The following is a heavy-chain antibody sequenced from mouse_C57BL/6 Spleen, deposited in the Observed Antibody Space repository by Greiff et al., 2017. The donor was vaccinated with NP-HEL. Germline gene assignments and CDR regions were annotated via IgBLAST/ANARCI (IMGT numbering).Heavy chain of an antibody. CDR2: IWRGGST. CDR3: AKNGGSNPYAMDY. V-gene: IGHV2-5*01. D-gene: IGHD1-1*01. CDR1: GFSFTSYG. J-gene: IGHJ4*01. Sequence: VQLQQSGPGLVQPSQCLSITCTVSGFSFTSYGVHWVRQSPGKGLEWLGVIWRGGSTDYNAAFMSRLSITKDNTKSQVFFKMNSLQADDTAIYYCAKNGGSNPYAMDYWGKGTSVTVSS.